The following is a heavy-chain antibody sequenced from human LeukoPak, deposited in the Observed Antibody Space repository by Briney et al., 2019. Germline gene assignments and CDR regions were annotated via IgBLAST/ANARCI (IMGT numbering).Heavy chain of an antibody. V-gene: IGHV3-23*01. Sequence: PGGSLRLSCAASGFTFSSYAMSWVRQAPGKGLEWVSAISGSGGSTYYADSVNGRFTMSRNNSKNTLYLQMNSLRAEDTAVYYCAKGGGAYYYYYMDVWGKGTTVTVSS. CDR1: GFTFSSYA. D-gene: IGHD1-26*01. J-gene: IGHJ6*03. CDR3: AKGGGAYYYYYMDV. CDR2: ISGSGGST.